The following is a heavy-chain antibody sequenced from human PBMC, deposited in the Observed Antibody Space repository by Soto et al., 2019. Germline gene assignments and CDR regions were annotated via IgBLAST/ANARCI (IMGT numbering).Heavy chain of an antibody. D-gene: IGHD3-10*01. CDR2: ISGSGDRT. CDR3: AKDLWFAEILKLGFDY. Sequence: EVQLLESGGGLVQPGGSLRLSCETSGFTFSSYGMSWVRQAPGKGLEWVSGISGSGDRTFYTDSLKGRFTISRDNYRNTLYLHLNSLRDEDTALYYCAKDLWFAEILKLGFDYWGQGALVTVSS. CDR1: GFTFSSYG. J-gene: IGHJ4*02. V-gene: IGHV3-23*01.